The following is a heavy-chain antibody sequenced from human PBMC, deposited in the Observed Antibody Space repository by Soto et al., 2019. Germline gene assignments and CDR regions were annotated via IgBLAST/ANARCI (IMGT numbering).Heavy chain of an antibody. D-gene: IGHD3-16*02. CDR3: ARMGELSLRAGAFDI. Sequence: GGSLRLSCAASGFTFSSYAMSWVRQAPGKGLEWVSAISGSGGSTYYADSVKGRFTISRDNSKNTLYLQMNSLRAEDTAVYYCARMGELSLRAGAFDIWGQGTMVTVSS. J-gene: IGHJ3*02. V-gene: IGHV3-23*01. CDR2: ISGSGGST. CDR1: GFTFSSYA.